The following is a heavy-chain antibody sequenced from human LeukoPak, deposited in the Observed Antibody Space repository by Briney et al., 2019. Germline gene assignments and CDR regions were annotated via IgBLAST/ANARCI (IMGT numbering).Heavy chain of an antibody. CDR1: GDSISSHY. CDR2: IFYSGST. Sequence: SETLSLTCFVSGDSISSHYWNWIRQPPGKGLEWIGYIFYSGSTNYNPSLQSRVTISVDTSKNQFSLRLSSVTAADTAVYYCARLERGSSGWSKIEYWGQGTLVTVSS. D-gene: IGHD6-19*01. CDR3: ARLERGSSGWSKIEY. J-gene: IGHJ4*02. V-gene: IGHV4-59*08.